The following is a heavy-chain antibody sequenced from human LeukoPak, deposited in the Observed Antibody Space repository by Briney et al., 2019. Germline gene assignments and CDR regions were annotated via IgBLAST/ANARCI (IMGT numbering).Heavy chain of an antibody. CDR2: INHSGST. V-gene: IGHV4-34*01. D-gene: IGHD3-10*01. Sequence: SETLSPTCAVYGGSFSGYYWSWIRQPPGKGLEWIGEINHSGSTNYNPSLKSRVTISVDTSKNQFSLKLSSVTAADTAVYYCARFPTSPYYYGSHYGMDVWGQGTTVTVSS. CDR3: ARFPTSPYYYGSHYGMDV. J-gene: IGHJ6*02. CDR1: GGSFSGYY.